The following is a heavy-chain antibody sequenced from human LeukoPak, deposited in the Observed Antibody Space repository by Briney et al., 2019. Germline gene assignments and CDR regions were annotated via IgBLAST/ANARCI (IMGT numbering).Heavy chain of an antibody. V-gene: IGHV4-39*01. D-gene: IGHD1-1*01. CDR3: ARQPREEGHNFGHRFDP. J-gene: IGHJ5*02. CDR2: IYYNGDA. CDR1: GDSISSGTHY. Sequence: SETLSLTCTVSGDSISSGTHYWGWVRQPPGKGLEWIGNIYYNGDAYYNPSLKSRVTIYVDTSKKQFTLKLSSVTAADTAVYFCARQPREEGHNFGHRFDPWGQGTLVTVSS.